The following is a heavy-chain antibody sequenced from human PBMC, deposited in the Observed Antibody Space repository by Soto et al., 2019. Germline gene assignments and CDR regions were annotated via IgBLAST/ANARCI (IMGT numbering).Heavy chain of an antibody. CDR1: GYTFFTYD. D-gene: IGHD5-12*01. CDR2: ISTYSGDT. V-gene: IGHV1-18*01. CDR3: ARHHGPTTSENWFDP. J-gene: IGHJ5*02. Sequence: QVHLVQSGVEVKTPGASVKVSCQASGYTFFTYDISWVRQAPGQGLEWMGWISTYSGDTKYAQKFQGRVTMTTEKSKTTAYLELRSLRSDDTAVYYCARHHGPTTSENWFDPWGQGTLVTVSS.